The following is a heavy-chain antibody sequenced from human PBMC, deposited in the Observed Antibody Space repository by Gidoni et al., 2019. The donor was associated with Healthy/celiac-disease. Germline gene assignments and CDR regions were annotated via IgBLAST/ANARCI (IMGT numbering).Heavy chain of an antibody. Sequence: QVQLVQCGAEVKKPGSSVKVSCKASGGTFSSYALGWVRPAPGQGLEWMGGIIPIFGTANYAQKFQGRVTITADESTSTAYMELSSLRSEDTAVYYCARGRRMITFGGVIPEGYYGMDVWGQGTTVTVSS. V-gene: IGHV1-69*01. CDR3: ARGRRMITFGGVIPEGYYGMDV. CDR1: GGTFSSYA. CDR2: IIPIFGTA. J-gene: IGHJ6*02. D-gene: IGHD3-16*02.